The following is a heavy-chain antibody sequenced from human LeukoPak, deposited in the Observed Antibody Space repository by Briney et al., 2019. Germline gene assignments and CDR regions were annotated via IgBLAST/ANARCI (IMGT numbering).Heavy chain of an antibody. D-gene: IGHD6-13*01. V-gene: IGHV4-59*01. CDR2: IFYNGST. CDR1: GGSISSYF. CDR3: AREVVAAAGTVDY. Sequence: SSETLSLTCTVSGGSISSYFWSWIRQPPGKGLEWIGYIFYNGSTNYNPSLKSRVTISVDTSKNQFSLKLSSVTAADTAVYYCAREVVAAAGTVDYWGQGTLVTVSS. J-gene: IGHJ4*02.